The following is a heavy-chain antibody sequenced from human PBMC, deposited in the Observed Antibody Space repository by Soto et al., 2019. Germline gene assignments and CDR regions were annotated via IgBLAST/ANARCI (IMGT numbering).Heavy chain of an antibody. Sequence: SETLSLTCTVSGGSISSGDYYWSWIRQPPGKGLEWIGYIYYSGGTYYNPSLKSRVTISVDTSKNQFSLKLSSVTAADTAVYYCARGDLHMITFGGVIVQYGMDGWGQGTTVTVAS. D-gene: IGHD3-16*02. CDR2: IYYSGGT. CDR1: GGSISSGDYY. V-gene: IGHV4-30-4*01. CDR3: ARGDLHMITFGGVIVQYGMDG. J-gene: IGHJ6*02.